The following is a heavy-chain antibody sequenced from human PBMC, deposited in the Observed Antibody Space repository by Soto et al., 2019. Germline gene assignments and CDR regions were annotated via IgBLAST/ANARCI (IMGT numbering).Heavy chain of an antibody. D-gene: IGHD3-3*01. Sequence: GASVKVSCTASGYTFTSYGIGWVRQAPGQGLECMGWISAYNGNTNYAQKLQGRVTMTTDTSTSTAYMELRSLRSDDTAVYYCARDIFDFWSGYPYYYYGMDVWGQGTTVTVSS. CDR3: ARDIFDFWSGYPYYYYGMDV. CDR2: ISAYNGNT. CDR1: GYTFTSYG. J-gene: IGHJ6*02. V-gene: IGHV1-18*04.